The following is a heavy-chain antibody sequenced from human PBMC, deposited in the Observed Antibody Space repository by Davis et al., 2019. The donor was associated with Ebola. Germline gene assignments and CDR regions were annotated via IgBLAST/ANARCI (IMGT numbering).Heavy chain of an antibody. CDR2: ISYDGSNK. CDR1: GFTFSTYG. CDR3: AKSIVGATSS. V-gene: IGHV3-30*18. D-gene: IGHD1-26*01. Sequence: GESLKISCAGSGFTFSTYGIHWVRQAPGKGLEWVAVISYDGSNKYYADSVKGRFTISRDNSKNTLYLQMNSLRAEDTAVYYCAKSIVGATSSWGQGTLVTVSS. J-gene: IGHJ4*02.